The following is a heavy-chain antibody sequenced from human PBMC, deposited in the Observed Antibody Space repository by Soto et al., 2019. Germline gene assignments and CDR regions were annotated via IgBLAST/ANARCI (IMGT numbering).Heavy chain of an antibody. CDR1: GFSLTTGGVS. D-gene: IGHD6-19*01. V-gene: IGHV2-5*01. CDR3: AYNEGGLVAGVLLGTTRFSS. J-gene: IGHJ5*02. Sequence: QITLKESGPTVAKPTQTLTLTCTFSGFSLTTGGVSVGWIRHPPGKALEWLAVIYWSDDKRYSPSLRSRLAITRDPSRNQVVLTFTNMDPGDTATYCCAYNEGGLVAGVLLGTTRFSSWGPGALVTVSS. CDR2: IYWSDDK.